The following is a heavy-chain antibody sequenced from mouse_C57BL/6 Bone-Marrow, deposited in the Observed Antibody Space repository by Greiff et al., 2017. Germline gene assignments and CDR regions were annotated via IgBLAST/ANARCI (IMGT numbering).Heavy chain of an antibody. CDR1: GYTFTDYY. J-gene: IGHJ2*01. Sequence: EVQLQESGPVLVKPGASVKMSCKASGYTFTDYYMNWVKQSHGKSPEWIGVINPYNGGTSYNQKFKGKATLTVDKSSSTAYMELNSLTSEDSAVYYCARSAMVTTDLYYVDDWGQGTTLTVSS. CDR2: INPYNGGT. CDR3: ARSAMVTTDLYYVDD. V-gene: IGHV1-19*01. D-gene: IGHD2-2*01.